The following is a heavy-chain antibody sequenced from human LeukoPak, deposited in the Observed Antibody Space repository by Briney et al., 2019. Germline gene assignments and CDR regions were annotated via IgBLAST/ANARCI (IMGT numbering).Heavy chain of an antibody. J-gene: IGHJ6*02. CDR1: GCTFTGYY. CDR3: AVAAAGNYYYYGMDV. V-gene: IGHV1-2*02. Sequence: ASVKVSCKASGCTFTGYYMHWVRQAPGQGLEWMGWINPNSGGTNYAQKFQGRVTMTRDTSISTAYMELSRLRSDDTAVYYCAVAAAGNYYYYGMDVWGQGTTVTVSS. D-gene: IGHD6-13*01. CDR2: INPNSGGT.